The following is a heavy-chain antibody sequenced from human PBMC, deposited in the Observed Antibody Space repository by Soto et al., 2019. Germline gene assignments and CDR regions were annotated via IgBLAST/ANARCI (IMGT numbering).Heavy chain of an antibody. Sequence: PGGSLRLSCAASGFSVSTNYMTWVRQPPGKGLEWVSVIYSGGSTYYADSVKGRFTISRDNSKTTLHLQMNSLRAEDTAVYYCARCSGSLCYLDFWGRGTLVTVSS. CDR3: ARCSGSLCYLDF. J-gene: IGHJ4*03. CDR1: GFSVSTNY. D-gene: IGHD1-26*01. V-gene: IGHV3-53*01. CDR2: IYSGGST.